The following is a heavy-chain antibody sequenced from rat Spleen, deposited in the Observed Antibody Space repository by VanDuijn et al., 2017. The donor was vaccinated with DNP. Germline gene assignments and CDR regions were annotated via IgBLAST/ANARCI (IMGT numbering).Heavy chain of an antibody. J-gene: IGHJ4*01. Sequence: EVQLVESGGGPVQPGRSLKLSCVASGFTFSNYYMAWVRQAPTKGLEWVATLSYNGGTPYYRDSVKGRFTISRDNAQSTLYLQMDSLRSEDTATYYCTRHRTIMPYYYAMDAWGQGASVTVSS. V-gene: IGHV5-7*01. CDR1: GFTFSNYY. CDR2: LSYNGGTP. D-gene: IGHD1-12*01. CDR3: TRHRTIMPYYYAMDA.